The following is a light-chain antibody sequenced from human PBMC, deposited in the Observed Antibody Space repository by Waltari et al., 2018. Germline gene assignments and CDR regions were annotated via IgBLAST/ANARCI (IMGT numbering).Light chain of an antibody. CDR1: QSVSHH. Sequence: IILTQSPGSLSVSPGETVTLSCRASQSVSHHLAWYQQRPGQPPRPLIQGATPRAPGIPARFSGSGSETDFTLTISSLQSEDFAVYHCQQYSEWPRTFGQGTMVEIK. J-gene: IGKJ1*01. CDR3: QQYSEWPRT. V-gene: IGKV3-15*01. CDR2: GAT.